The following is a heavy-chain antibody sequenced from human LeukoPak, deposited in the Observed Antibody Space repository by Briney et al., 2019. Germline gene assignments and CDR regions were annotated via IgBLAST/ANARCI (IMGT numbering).Heavy chain of an antibody. D-gene: IGHD2-15*01. V-gene: IGHV3-33*06. CDR1: GFTFSSYG. CDR2: IWYDGSNK. J-gene: IGHJ3*02. CDR3: AKVHYCSGGSCYHGAFDI. Sequence: PGGSLRLSCAASGFTFSSYGMHWVRQAPGKGLEWVAVIWYDGSNKYYADSAKGRFTISRDNSKNTLYLQMNSLRAEDTAVYYCAKVHYCSGGSCYHGAFDIWGQGTMVTVSS.